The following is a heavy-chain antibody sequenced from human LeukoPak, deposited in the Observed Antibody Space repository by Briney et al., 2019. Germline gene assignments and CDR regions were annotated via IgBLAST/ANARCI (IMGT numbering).Heavy chain of an antibody. D-gene: IGHD2-15*01. V-gene: IGHV3-7*01. CDR3: ARDRGAMVEYVVVLDAFFDY. CDR2: IKQDGSEK. J-gene: IGHJ4*02. CDR1: GFTFSSYW. Sequence: GGSLRLSCAASGFTFSSYWMSWVRQAPGKGLEWVANIKQDGSEKYYVDSVKGRFTISRDNAKNSLYLQMNSLRAEDTAVYYCARDRGAMVEYVVVLDAFFDYWGQGTLVTVSS.